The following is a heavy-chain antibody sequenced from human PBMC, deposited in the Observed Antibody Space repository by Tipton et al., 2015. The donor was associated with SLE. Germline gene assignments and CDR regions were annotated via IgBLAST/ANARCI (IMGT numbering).Heavy chain of an antibody. V-gene: IGHV3-30-3*01. CDR3: ARDREMATLDY. CDR1: GFTFSSYA. J-gene: IGHJ4*02. D-gene: IGHD5-24*01. CDR2: ISYDGSNK. Sequence: SLRLSCAASGFTFSSYAMHWVRQAPGKGLEWVAVISYDGSNKYYADSVKGRFTISRDNSKNTLYLQMNNLRAEDTALYYCARDREMATLDYWGQGTLVTVSS.